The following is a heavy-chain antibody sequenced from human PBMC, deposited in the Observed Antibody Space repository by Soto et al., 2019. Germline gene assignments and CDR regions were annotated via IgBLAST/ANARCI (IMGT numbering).Heavy chain of an antibody. J-gene: IGHJ3*02. V-gene: IGHV4-34*01. Sequence: QVQLQQWGAGLLKPSETLSLTCAVYGGSFSGYYWSWIRQPPGKGLEWIGEINHSGSTNYNPSLKSRVTISVDTSKNQFSLKLSSVTAADTAAYYSARGPYYYDSSGSTDAFDIWGQGTMVTVSS. D-gene: IGHD3-22*01. CDR3: ARGPYYYDSSGSTDAFDI. CDR1: GGSFSGYY. CDR2: INHSGST.